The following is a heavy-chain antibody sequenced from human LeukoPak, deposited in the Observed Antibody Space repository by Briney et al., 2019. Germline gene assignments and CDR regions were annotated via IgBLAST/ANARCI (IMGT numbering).Heavy chain of an antibody. CDR2: IYYSGST. Sequence: SETLSLTCTVSGGSISSYYWSWIRQPPGKGLEWIGYIYYSGSTYYNPSLKSRVTISVDTSKNQFSLKLSSVTAADTAVYYCARTPYYYDSSGYQSPLEYFDYWGQGTLVTVSS. CDR1: GGSISSYY. CDR3: ARTPYYYDSSGYQSPLEYFDY. J-gene: IGHJ4*02. V-gene: IGHV4-59*06. D-gene: IGHD3-22*01.